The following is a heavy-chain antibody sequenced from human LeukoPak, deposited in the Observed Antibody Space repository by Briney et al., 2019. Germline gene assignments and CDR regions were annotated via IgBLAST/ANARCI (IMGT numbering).Heavy chain of an antibody. D-gene: IGHD5-12*01. CDR1: GYTFTSYA. Sequence: GASVKVSCKASGYTFTSYAMHWVRQAPGQRLEWMGWINAGNGNTKYSQKFQGRVTITRDTSASTAYMELSSLRSEDTAVYYCARSGGYDPGFDDYWGQGTLVTVSS. V-gene: IGHV1-3*01. CDR3: ARSGGYDPGFDDY. J-gene: IGHJ4*02. CDR2: INAGNGNT.